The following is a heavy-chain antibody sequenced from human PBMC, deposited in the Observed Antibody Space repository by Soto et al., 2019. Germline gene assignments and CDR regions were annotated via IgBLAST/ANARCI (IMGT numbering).Heavy chain of an antibody. V-gene: IGHV4-59*08. Sequence: QVQLQESGPGLVKPSETLSLTCTVSGGSISSIYWSWIRQPPGKGLEWIGYIYYSGSTNYNPSLKSRVTISLDTSKNQFSLKLSSVTAADTAVYYCARGVAAFDYWGQGTLVTVSS. D-gene: IGHD3-3*01. CDR2: IYYSGST. CDR1: GGSISSIY. J-gene: IGHJ4*02. CDR3: ARGVAAFDY.